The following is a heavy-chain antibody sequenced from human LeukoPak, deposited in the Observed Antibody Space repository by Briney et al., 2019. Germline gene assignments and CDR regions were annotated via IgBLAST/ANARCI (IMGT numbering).Heavy chain of an antibody. CDR2: INAGNGNT. CDR3: ARSRITMVRGVTTLFDY. D-gene: IGHD3-10*01. J-gene: IGHJ4*02. V-gene: IGHV1-3*01. Sequence: GASVKVSCKASGYTFTSYAMHWVRQAPGQRLEWMGWINAGNGNTKYSQKFQGRVTITRDTSASTAYMELSSLRSEDTAVYYCARSRITMVRGVTTLFDYWGQGTLVTVSS. CDR1: GYTFTSYA.